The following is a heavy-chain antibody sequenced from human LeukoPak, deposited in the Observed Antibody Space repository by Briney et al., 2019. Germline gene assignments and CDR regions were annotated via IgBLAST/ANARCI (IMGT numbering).Heavy chain of an antibody. CDR3: ARANSSNGSYFDY. CDR1: GGTFSSYT. CDR2: IIPILGIA. D-gene: IGHD6-6*01. V-gene: IGHV1-69*02. J-gene: IGHJ4*02. Sequence: SVKVSCKASGGTFSSYTISWVRQAPGQGLEWMGRIIPILGIANYAQKFQGRVTITADKSTSTAYMELSSLRSEDTAVYYCARANSSNGSYFDYWGRGTLVTVSS.